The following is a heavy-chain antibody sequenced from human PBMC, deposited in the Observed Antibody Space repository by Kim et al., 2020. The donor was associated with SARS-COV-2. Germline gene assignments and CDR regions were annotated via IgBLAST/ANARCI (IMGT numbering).Heavy chain of an antibody. D-gene: IGHD2-21*02. CDR1: GGTFSSYA. CDR2: IITIFGTA. CDR3: XRLNXXGLXYFDY. J-gene: IGHJ4*02. V-gene: IGHV1-69*13. Sequence: SVKVSCKASGGTFSSYAISWVRQAPGQGLEWMGGIITIFGTANYAQKFKGRVTMXADESTSTAYMELSSLRSEDTSVYYCXRLNXXGLXYFDYWGQGTLVTVSS.